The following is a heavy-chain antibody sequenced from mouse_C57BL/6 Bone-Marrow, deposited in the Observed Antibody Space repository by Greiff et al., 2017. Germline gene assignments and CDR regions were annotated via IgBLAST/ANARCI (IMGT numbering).Heavy chain of an antibody. CDR3: ARLAGYAY. Sequence: EVQLQQSGPELVKPGASVKISCKASGYSFTGYYMNWVKQSPEKSLEWIGEINPSTGGTTYNQKFKAKATLTVDKSSSTAYMQLKSLTSEDSAVYYCARLAGYAYWGQGTLVTVSA. CDR2: INPSTGGT. V-gene: IGHV1-42*01. D-gene: IGHD3-1*01. J-gene: IGHJ3*01. CDR1: GYSFTGYY.